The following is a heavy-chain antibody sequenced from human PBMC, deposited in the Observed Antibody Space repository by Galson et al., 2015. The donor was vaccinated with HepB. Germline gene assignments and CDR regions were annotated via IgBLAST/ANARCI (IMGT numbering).Heavy chain of an antibody. CDR1: GFTVSSNY. Sequence: SLRLSCAASGFTVSSNYMSWVRQAPGKGLEWVSVIYSGGSTYYADSVKGRFTISRDNSKNTLYLQMNSLRAEDTAVYYCAREPRLYSSSWYGAFDIWGQGTMVTVSS. CDR2: IYSGGST. V-gene: IGHV3-66*01. D-gene: IGHD6-13*01. CDR3: AREPRLYSSSWYGAFDI. J-gene: IGHJ3*02.